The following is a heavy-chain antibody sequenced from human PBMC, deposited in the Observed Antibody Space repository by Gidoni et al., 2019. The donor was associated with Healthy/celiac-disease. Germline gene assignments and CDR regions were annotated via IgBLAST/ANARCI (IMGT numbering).Heavy chain of an antibody. V-gene: IGHV4-34*01. CDR3: ARGRYWGGSYYGYYYYYMDV. CDR1: GGSFSGYY. Sequence: QVQLQQWGAGLLKPSETLSLTCAVYGGSFSGYYWSWIRQPPGKGLEWIGEINHSGSTNYNPSLKSRVTISVDTSKNQFSLKLSSVTAADTAVYYCARGRYWGGSYYGYYYYYMDVWGKGTTVTVSS. CDR2: INHSGST. J-gene: IGHJ6*03. D-gene: IGHD1-26*01.